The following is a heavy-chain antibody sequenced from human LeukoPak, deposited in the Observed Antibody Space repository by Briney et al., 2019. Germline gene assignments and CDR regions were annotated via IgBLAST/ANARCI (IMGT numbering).Heavy chain of an antibody. D-gene: IGHD1-26*01. CDR2: IDSSGTT. Sequence: SETLSLTCSVSGGSFSNYYCNWIRQPAGKGLEWIGRIDSSGTTKYNPSLKSRVTMSIDTSQREVSLTLSSMTAADTAVYFCARGSGSYRPLYFFDYWGQGTLVNVSS. J-gene: IGHJ4*02. CDR3: ARGSGSYRPLYFFDY. CDR1: GGSFSNYY. V-gene: IGHV4-4*07.